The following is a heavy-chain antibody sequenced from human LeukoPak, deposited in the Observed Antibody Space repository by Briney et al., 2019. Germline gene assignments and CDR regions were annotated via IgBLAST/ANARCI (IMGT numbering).Heavy chain of an antibody. Sequence: GESLQISCEGSGYIFANYWIGCVRQMPGHGLEWMGIIYAGDSDTRYSPSFQGQVTVSVYKSINTAYLQWSSLKASDTAIYYCARRWRDGYNYPDYFDLWGQGTLVTVSS. V-gene: IGHV5-51*01. CDR3: ARRWRDGYNYPDYFDL. CDR1: GYIFANYW. D-gene: IGHD5-24*01. J-gene: IGHJ4*02. CDR2: IYAGDSDT.